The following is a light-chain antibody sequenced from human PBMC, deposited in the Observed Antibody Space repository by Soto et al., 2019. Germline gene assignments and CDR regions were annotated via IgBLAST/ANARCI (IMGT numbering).Light chain of an antibody. J-gene: IGKJ1*01. CDR3: MQGTHWPPT. CDR2: KVT. CDR1: QSLVYSDGNTY. V-gene: IGKV2-30*01. Sequence: VVMTQSPLSLPVTLGQPASISCRSSQSLVYSDGNTYLSWFQQRPGRSPRRLIYKVTNRDSGVPDRFSGSGSGTDFTLKISRVEAEDVGVYYCMQGTHWPPTFGQGTKVDIK.